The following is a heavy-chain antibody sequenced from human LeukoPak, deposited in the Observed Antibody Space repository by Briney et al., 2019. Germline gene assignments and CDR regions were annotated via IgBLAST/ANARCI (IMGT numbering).Heavy chain of an antibody. V-gene: IGHV4-34*01. Sequence: SETLSLTCAVYGGSLSGYYWSWIRQPPGKGLEWIGEINHSGSTNYNPSLKSRVTISVDTSKNQFSLKLSSVTAADTAVYYCARLKQQLVRPYYYGMDVWGQGTTVTVSS. CDR3: ARLKQQLVRPYYYGMDV. CDR1: GGSLSGYY. D-gene: IGHD6-13*01. J-gene: IGHJ6*02. CDR2: INHSGST.